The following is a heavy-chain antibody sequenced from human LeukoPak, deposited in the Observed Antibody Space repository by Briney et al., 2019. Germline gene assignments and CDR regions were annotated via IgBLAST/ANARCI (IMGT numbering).Heavy chain of an antibody. D-gene: IGHD3-10*01. CDR2: ISPYSGGT. J-gene: IGHJ4*02. V-gene: IGHV1-2*02. CDR3: ARVEGSAATFDD. Sequence: ASVKVSCKASGYTFSAYYVHWVRQAPGQGLGWMGWISPYSGGTRYAQKSQGRVTLTSDTSISTAYLELTGLRSDDTAVYYCARVEGSAATFDDWGQGTLVTVSS. CDR1: GYTFSAYY.